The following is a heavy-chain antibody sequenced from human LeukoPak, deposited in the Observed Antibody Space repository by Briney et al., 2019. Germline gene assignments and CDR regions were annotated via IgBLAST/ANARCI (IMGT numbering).Heavy chain of an antibody. D-gene: IGHD6-19*01. CDR2: ISSSSSYI. CDR3: AREIGIAVAGTEIDY. Sequence: GGSLRLSCAASGFTFSSYSMNWVRQAPGKGLEWVSSISSSSSYIYYADSVKGRFTISRDNAKNSLYLQMNGLRAEDTAVYYCAREIGIAVAGTEIDYWGQGTLVTVSS. V-gene: IGHV3-21*01. J-gene: IGHJ4*02. CDR1: GFTFSSYS.